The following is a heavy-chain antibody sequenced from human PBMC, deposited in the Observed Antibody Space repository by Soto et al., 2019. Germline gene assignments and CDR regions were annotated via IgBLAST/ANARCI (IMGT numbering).Heavy chain of an antibody. CDR1: GFTFSSYS. J-gene: IGHJ4*02. Sequence: GGSLRLSCAASGFTFSSYSMNWVRQAPGKGLEWVSYISSSSSTIYYADSVKGRFTISRDNAKNSLYLQMNSLRAEDTAVYYCARDRGSIELEIPICWGKGTLVTVSS. D-gene: IGHD1-1*01. V-gene: IGHV3-48*01. CDR2: ISSSSSTI. CDR3: ARDRGSIELEIPIC.